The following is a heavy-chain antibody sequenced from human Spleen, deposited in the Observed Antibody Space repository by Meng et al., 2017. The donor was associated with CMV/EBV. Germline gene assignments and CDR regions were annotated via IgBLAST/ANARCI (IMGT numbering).Heavy chain of an antibody. V-gene: IGHV6-1*01. Sequence: DSVSSNSAAWNWIRQSPSRGLEWLGRTYYRSKWYNDDAVSVKSRITINPGTSKKQFSLQLTAVTPEDTAVYYCARGGVGATSASFDYWGQRTLVTVSS. CDR3: ARGGVGATSASFDY. J-gene: IGHJ4*02. CDR2: TYYRSKWYN. D-gene: IGHD1-26*01. CDR1: DSVSSNSAA.